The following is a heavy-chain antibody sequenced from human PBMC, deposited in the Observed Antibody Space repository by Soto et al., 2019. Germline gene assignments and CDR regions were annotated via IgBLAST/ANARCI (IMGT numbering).Heavy chain of an antibody. Sequence: GSLRLSCAASGFTFSGDWMHWVRQAAGKGLVWVSRINMDGSSTNYADSVKGRFTISRDNAKNTLYLQMNSLRVDDTAVYYCARGPRGLYHHFDSWGQEPWSPSPQ. CDR3: ARGPRGLYHHFDS. V-gene: IGHV3-74*01. D-gene: IGHD2-2*01. CDR1: GFTFSGDW. CDR2: INMDGSST. J-gene: IGHJ4*01.